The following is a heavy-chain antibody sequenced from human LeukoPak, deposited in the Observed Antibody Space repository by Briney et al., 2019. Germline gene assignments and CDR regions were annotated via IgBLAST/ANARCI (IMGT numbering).Heavy chain of an antibody. D-gene: IGHD1-14*01. V-gene: IGHV3-21*01. J-gene: IGHJ3*01. Sequence: GGPLRLSCAASGFTVSSNYMSWVRQAPGKGLEWVSSISSSSSYIYYADSVKGRFTISRDNAKNSLYLQMNSLRAEDTAVYYCARERGIRDAFDFWGQGTMVTVSS. CDR2: ISSSSSYI. CDR3: ARERGIRDAFDF. CDR1: GFTVSSNY.